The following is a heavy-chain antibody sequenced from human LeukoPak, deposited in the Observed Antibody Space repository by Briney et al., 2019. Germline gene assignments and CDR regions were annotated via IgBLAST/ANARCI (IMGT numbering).Heavy chain of an antibody. V-gene: IGHV4-30-4*08. CDR3: AREVTYYDSSGYYSPAFDI. J-gene: IGHJ3*02. D-gene: IGHD3-22*01. CDR1: GGSISSGDYH. CDR2: IYYSGST. Sequence: ASQTLSLTCTVSGGSISSGDYHWSWIRQPPGKGLEWIGYIYYSGSTYYNPSLKSRVIISVDTSKNQFSLKLSSVTAADTAVYYCAREVTYYDSSGYYSPAFDIWGQGTMVTVSS.